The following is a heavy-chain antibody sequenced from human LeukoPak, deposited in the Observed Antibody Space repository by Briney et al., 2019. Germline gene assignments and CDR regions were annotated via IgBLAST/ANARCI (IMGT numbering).Heavy chain of an antibody. V-gene: IGHV4-61*01. CDR1: GGSISSGSYY. D-gene: IGHD5-24*01. CDR3: SRAVEMASFWSFYY. CDR2: IYYSGST. J-gene: IGHJ4*02. Sequence: PSETLSLTCTVSGGSISSGSYYWRWIRQPPGKGVEWVGYIYYSGSTNYNPSLKSRVTISVDTSKNQFTLKLSSVTAADTDVYYFSRAVEMASFWSFYYWGQGTLVTVSS.